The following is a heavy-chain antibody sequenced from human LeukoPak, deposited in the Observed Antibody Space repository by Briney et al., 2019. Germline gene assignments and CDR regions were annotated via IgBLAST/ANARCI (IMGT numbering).Heavy chain of an antibody. D-gene: IGHD2-21*02. V-gene: IGHV3-30*18. CDR1: GFTFSSYG. Sequence: GGSLRLSCAASGFTFSSYGMPWVRQAPGKGLEWVAVISYDGSNKYYADSVKGRYTISRDNSKNTLYLQMNSLRAEDTAVYYCAKDTPPATASRFDYWGQGTLVTVSS. CDR2: ISYDGSNK. J-gene: IGHJ4*02. CDR3: AKDTPPATASRFDY.